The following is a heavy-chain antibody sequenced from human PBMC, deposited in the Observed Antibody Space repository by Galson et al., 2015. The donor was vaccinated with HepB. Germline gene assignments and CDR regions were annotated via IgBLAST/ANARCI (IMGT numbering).Heavy chain of an antibody. J-gene: IGHJ5*02. V-gene: IGHV1-18*04. D-gene: IGHD3-10*01. Sequence: SVKVSCKASGYTFTSYGISWVRQAPGQGLEWMGWISAYNGNTNYAQKLQGRVTMTTDTSTSTAYMELRSLRSDDTAVYYCARLNIGSGSYGWFDPWGQGTLVTVSS. CDR3: ARLNIGSGSYGWFDP. CDR1: GYTFTSYG. CDR2: ISAYNGNT.